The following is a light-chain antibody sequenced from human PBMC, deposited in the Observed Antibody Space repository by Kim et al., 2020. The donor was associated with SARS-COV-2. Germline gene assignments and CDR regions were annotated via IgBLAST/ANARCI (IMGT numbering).Light chain of an antibody. CDR3: QQTYTTPWT. V-gene: IGKV1-39*01. CDR1: QRISNY. CDR2: AAS. Sequence: ASVGDRVTITCRASQRISNYVNWYQHKSGKAPKFLIYAASSLQSGVPSRFSGSGSGTDFTLTISSLQPEDFATYYCQQTYTTPWTFGQGTKVDIK. J-gene: IGKJ1*01.